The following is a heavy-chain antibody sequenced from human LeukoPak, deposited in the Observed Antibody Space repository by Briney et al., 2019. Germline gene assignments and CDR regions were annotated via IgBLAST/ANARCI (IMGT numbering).Heavy chain of an antibody. D-gene: IGHD3-9*01. CDR1: GFTFSSYA. CDR2: ISYDGSNK. J-gene: IGHJ1*01. Sequence: GRSLRLSCAASGFTFSSYAMHWVRQAPGKGLEWVAVISYDGSNKYYADSVKGRFTISRDNSKNTLYLQMNSLRAEDTAVYYCARGPYRGAGYFSYFQHWGQGTLVTVSS. CDR3: ARGPYRGAGYFSYFQH. V-gene: IGHV3-30-3*01.